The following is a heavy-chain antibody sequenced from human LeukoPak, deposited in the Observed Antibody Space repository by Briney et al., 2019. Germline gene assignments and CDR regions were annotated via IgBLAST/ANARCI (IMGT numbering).Heavy chain of an antibody. Sequence: PGGSLRLSCAASGFIFSSYSMNWVRQAPGKGLEWVSYVSSSSSTIYYADSVKGRFTISRDNAKNSLYLQMNSLRAEDTAVYFCAKEAQVMTARDLDSWGQGTLVTVSS. CDR3: AKEAQVMTARDLDS. CDR1: GFIFSSYS. D-gene: IGHD2-21*02. CDR2: VSSSSSTI. J-gene: IGHJ4*02. V-gene: IGHV3-48*01.